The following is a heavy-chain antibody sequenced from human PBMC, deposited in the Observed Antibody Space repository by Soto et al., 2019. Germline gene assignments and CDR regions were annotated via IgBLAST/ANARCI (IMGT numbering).Heavy chain of an antibody. D-gene: IGHD4-4*01. CDR2: ITATDGNT. J-gene: IGHJ4*02. CDR1: GFTFKAYA. V-gene: IGHV3-23*01. Sequence: DVQLLESGGASVQPGGSLRLSCVASGFTFKAYAMGWVRQAPGKGLEWVSSITATDGNTYYADSVRGRFTISRDNSRNSLFLQMNGLRPEDSALCFCAKDEGTSSTVFDYWGQGTLVTVSS. CDR3: AKDEGTSSTVFDY.